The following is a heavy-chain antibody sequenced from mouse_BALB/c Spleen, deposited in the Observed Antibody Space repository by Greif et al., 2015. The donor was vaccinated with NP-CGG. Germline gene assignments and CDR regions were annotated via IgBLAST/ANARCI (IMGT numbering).Heavy chain of an antibody. CDR3: ARRKYGNYGYFDY. D-gene: IGHD2-10*02. CDR2: ISSGGSYT. V-gene: IGHV5-9-3*01. J-gene: IGHJ2*01. Sequence: DVHLVESGGGLVKPGGSLKLSCAASGFTFSSYAMSWVRQTPEKRLEWVATISSGGSYTYYPDSVKGRFTISRDNAKNALYLQMSSLRSEDTAMYYCARRKYGNYGYFDYWGQGTTLTVSS. CDR1: GFTFSSYA.